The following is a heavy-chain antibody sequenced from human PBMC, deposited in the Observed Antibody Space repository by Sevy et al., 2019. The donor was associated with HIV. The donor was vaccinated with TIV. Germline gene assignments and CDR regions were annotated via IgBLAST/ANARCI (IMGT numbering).Heavy chain of an antibody. Sequence: GGSLRLSCAASGFTFSSYGMHWVRQAPGKGLEWVAVIWYDGSNKYYADSVKGRFTISRDNSKNTLYLQMNSLRAEDTVVYYCARDPYSSSFYFDYWGQGTLVTVSS. V-gene: IGHV3-33*01. CDR3: ARDPYSSSFYFDY. D-gene: IGHD6-6*01. J-gene: IGHJ4*02. CDR2: IWYDGSNK. CDR1: GFTFSSYG.